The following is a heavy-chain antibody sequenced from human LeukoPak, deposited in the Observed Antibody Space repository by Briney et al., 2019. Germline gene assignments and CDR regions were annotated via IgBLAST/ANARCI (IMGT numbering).Heavy chain of an antibody. D-gene: IGHD6-13*01. V-gene: IGHV4-4*07. CDR1: GGSISSYY. CDR3: ARDSSSCTYYYYYYMDV. Sequence: PSETLSLTCTVSGGSISSYYWSWIRQPAGKGLEWIGRIYTSGSANYNPSLKSRVTMSVDTSKNQFSLKLSSVTAADTAVYYCARDSSSCTYYYYYYMDVWGKGTTVTVSS. CDR2: IYTSGSA. J-gene: IGHJ6*03.